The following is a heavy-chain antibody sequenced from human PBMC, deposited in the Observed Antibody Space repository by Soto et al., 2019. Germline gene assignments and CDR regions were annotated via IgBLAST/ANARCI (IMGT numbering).Heavy chain of an antibody. Sequence: HHGRSLSLSCAASGVTFSSYAMQSFRQATGKGLEGVAVISYDGSNKYYADSVKDRFTISRDNSKSTLYLQMNSLRADDTAVYYCVAGQYFFDYCGQGTLVTVSS. CDR1: GVTFSSYA. D-gene: IGHD6-19*01. J-gene: IGHJ4*02. CDR3: VAGQYFFDY. CDR2: ISYDGSNK. V-gene: IGHV3-30*03.